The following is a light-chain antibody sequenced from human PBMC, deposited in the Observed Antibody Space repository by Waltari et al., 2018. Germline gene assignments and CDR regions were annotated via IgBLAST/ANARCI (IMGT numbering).Light chain of an antibody. CDR2: DVT. CDR3: SSFATSITWV. J-gene: IGLJ3*02. Sequence: QSALTQPASVSGSPGQSITISCTGTSSDVGAYNYVSWYQQHPGKAPKLMIYDVTNRPSGVSDRFSGSKSGNTASLIISGLQAEDEADYYCSSFATSITWVFGGGTKLTVL. V-gene: IGLV2-14*03. CDR1: SSDVGAYNY.